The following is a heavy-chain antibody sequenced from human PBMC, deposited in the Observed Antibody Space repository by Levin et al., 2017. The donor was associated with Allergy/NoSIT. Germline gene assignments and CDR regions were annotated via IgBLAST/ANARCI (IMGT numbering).Heavy chain of an antibody. V-gene: IGHV3-21*01. CDR3: ARDGVVDTAMVEDY. CDR2: ISGSSSYI. D-gene: IGHD5-18*01. Sequence: GESLKISCAASGFTFSSYSMNWVRQAPGKGLEWVSSISGSSSYIYYADSLQGRFTISRDNAKNSLYLQMNSLRVEDTAVDYCARDGVVDTAMVEDYWGQGTLVTVSS. CDR1: GFTFSSYS. J-gene: IGHJ4*02.